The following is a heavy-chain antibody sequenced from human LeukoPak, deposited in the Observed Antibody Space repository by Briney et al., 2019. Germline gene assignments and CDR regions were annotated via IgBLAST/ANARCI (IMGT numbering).Heavy chain of an antibody. Sequence: GGSLRLSCAASGFTFSSYAMSWVRQAPGKGLEWVSAISGSGGSTYYADSVKGWFTISRDNSKNTLYLQMNSLRAEDTAVYYCAKDPHPGGSAGDYWGQGTLVTVSS. CDR1: GFTFSSYA. V-gene: IGHV3-23*01. CDR3: AKDPHPGGSAGDY. D-gene: IGHD3-10*01. J-gene: IGHJ4*02. CDR2: ISGSGGST.